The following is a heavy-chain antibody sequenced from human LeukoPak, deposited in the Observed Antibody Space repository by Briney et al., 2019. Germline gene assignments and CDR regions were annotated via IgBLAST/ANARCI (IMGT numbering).Heavy chain of an antibody. J-gene: IGHJ4*02. V-gene: IGHV3-23*01. CDR3: ARSGNDASGNSLNY. D-gene: IGHD3-10*01. CDR2: ISGRGENT. CDR1: GITFSGYA. Sequence: PGGSLRLSSAASGITFSGYAMTWVRQVPGRGLEWVSDISGRGENTYYADSVKARFTISRDNSMNTLYLQMNSLRAEDTAVYYCARSGNDASGNSLNYWGQGTLVTVS.